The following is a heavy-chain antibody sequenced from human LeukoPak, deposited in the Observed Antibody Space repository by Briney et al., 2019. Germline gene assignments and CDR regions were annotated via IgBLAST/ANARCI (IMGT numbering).Heavy chain of an antibody. CDR2: ISFDGSNK. Sequence: GGSLRLSCAASGFPFSSNAIPWVRQAPGKGLGWVGIISFDGSNKNYADSVKGRFTVSRDNSKNTLYLKMSSLTSEDTAVYYCARDLDDILTGYYSAVLGYWGQGTLVTVSS. CDR3: ARDLDDILTGYYSAVLGY. CDR1: GFPFSSNA. J-gene: IGHJ4*02. D-gene: IGHD3-9*01. V-gene: IGHV3-30-3*01.